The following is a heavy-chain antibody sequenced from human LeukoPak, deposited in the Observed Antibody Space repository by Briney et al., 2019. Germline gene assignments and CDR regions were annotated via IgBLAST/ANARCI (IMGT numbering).Heavy chain of an antibody. V-gene: IGHV4-4*02. CDR1: GGSISSSNW. J-gene: IGHJ3*02. CDR3: ASYYDSSSLTEDAFDI. D-gene: IGHD3-22*01. Sequence: SRTLSLTCAVSGGSISSSNWWSWVRQPPGKGLGWIGEIYHSGSTNYNPSLKSRVTISVDKSKNQFSLKLSSVTAADTAVYYCASYYDSSSLTEDAFDIWGQGTMVTVSS. CDR2: IYHSGST.